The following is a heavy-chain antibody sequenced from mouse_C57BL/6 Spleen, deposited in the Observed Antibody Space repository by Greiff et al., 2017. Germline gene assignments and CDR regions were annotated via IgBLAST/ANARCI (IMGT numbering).Heavy chain of an antibody. V-gene: IGHV1-52*01. CDR2: IDPSDSET. Sequence: QVQLKESGAELVRPGSSVKLSCKASGYTFTSYWMHWVKQRPIQGLEWIGNIDPSDSETHYNQKFKDKATLTVDKSSSTAYMQLSSLTSEDSAVYYCARRADGYDVFAYWGQGTLVTVSA. CDR1: GYTFTSYW. CDR3: ARRADGYDVFAY. D-gene: IGHD2-2*01. J-gene: IGHJ3*01.